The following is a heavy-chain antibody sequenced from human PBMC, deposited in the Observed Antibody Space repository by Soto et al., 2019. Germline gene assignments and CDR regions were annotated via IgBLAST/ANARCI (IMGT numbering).Heavy chain of an antibody. J-gene: IGHJ6*02. D-gene: IGHD3-10*01. CDR1: GFTFSSYW. V-gene: IGHV3-74*01. CDR3: ARDLGTIGDYYYYGMDV. Sequence: GGSLRLSCAASGFTFSSYWMHWVRQAPGKGLVWVSRINSDGSSTSYADSVKGRFTISRDNAKNTLYLQMNSLRAEDTAVYYSARDLGTIGDYYYYGMDVWGQGTTVTVSS. CDR2: INSDGSST.